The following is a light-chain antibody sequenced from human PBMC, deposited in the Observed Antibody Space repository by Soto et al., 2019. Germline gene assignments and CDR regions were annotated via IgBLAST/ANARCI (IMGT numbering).Light chain of an antibody. CDR3: QQYNNWPELT. Sequence: DIQMTQSPSSLSASVGNRVTITCQASQDIATYLNWYQQKPGKAPNLLIYDASNLETGVPSRFSGGGSGTHFTFTISNLQPEDIATYYCQQYNNWPELTFGGGTKVDIK. CDR1: QDIATY. CDR2: DAS. J-gene: IGKJ4*01. V-gene: IGKV1-33*01.